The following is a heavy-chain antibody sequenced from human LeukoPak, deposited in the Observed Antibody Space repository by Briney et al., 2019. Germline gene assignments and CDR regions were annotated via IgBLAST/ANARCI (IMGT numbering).Heavy chain of an antibody. CDR3: ARKQGRIAAAGWFDP. Sequence: SETLSLTCTVSGYSISSGYYWGWIRQPPGKGLEWIGSIYHSGSTYYNPSLKSRVTISVDTSKNQFPLKLSSVTAADTAVYYCARKQGRIAAAGWFDPWGQGTLVTVSS. J-gene: IGHJ5*02. CDR1: GYSISSGYY. D-gene: IGHD6-13*01. V-gene: IGHV4-38-2*02. CDR2: IYHSGST.